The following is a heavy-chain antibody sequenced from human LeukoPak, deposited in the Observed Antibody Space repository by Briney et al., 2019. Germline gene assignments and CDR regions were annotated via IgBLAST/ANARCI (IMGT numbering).Heavy chain of an antibody. Sequence: PSETLSLTCTVSGGSISSSSYYWGWIRQPPGKGLEWIGSVYYSGSTHYNPSLKSRVTISVDTSRNQFSLKLSSVTAADTAVYYCARNSTVTSPNTGYFDYWGQGTLATVSS. CDR1: GGSISSSSYY. CDR3: ARNSTVTSPNTGYFDY. D-gene: IGHD4-17*01. J-gene: IGHJ4*02. CDR2: VYYSGST. V-gene: IGHV4-39*07.